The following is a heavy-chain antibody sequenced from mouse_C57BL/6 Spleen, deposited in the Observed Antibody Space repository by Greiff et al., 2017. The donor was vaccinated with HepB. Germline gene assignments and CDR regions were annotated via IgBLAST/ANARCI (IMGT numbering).Heavy chain of an antibody. D-gene: IGHD2-4*01. V-gene: IGHV1-64*01. CDR2: IHPNSGST. CDR3: ASMSTTLMDY. J-gene: IGHJ4*01. Sequence: QVQLKQPGAELVKPGASVKLSCKASGYTFTSYWMHWVKQRPGQGLEWIGMIHPNSGSTNYNEKFKSKATLTVDKSSSTAYMQLISLTSEDAAVYYCASMSTTLMDYWGQGTSVTVSS. CDR1: GYTFTSYW.